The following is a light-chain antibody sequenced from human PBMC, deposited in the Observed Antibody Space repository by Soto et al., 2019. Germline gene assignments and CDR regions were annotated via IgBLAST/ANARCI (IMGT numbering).Light chain of an antibody. CDR3: SSYTSSTFYV. CDR1: SSDVGGYNY. V-gene: IGLV2-14*01. CDR2: EVS. Sequence: QSALTQPASVSGSPGQSITISCTGTSSDVGGYNYVSWYQQHPGKAPKLMIYEVSNRPSGVSNRFSGSKSGNTASLTISGLRADDEADYYCSSYTSSTFYVFGTGTKLTVL. J-gene: IGLJ1*01.